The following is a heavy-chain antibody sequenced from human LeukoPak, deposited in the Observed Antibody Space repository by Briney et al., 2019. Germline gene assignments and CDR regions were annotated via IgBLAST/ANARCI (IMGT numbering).Heavy chain of an antibody. CDR3: TTGCSSTTCYHWDNWSDP. CDR2: IKSKTNGGTT. D-gene: IGHD2-2*01. CDR1: GFTFSNAW. V-gene: IGHV3-15*01. J-gene: IGHJ5*02. Sequence: GGSLRLSCAASGFTFSNAWMSWVRQAPGKGLEWVGRIKSKTNGGTTDYAAPVKGRFTISRDDSKKMLYLQMNSLKTEDTAVYYCTTGCSSTTCYHWDNWSDPWSQGTLVTVSA.